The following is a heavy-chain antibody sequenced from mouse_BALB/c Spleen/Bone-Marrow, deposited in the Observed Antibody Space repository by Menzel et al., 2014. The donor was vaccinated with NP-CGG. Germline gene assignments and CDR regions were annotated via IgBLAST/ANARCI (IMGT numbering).Heavy chain of an antibody. CDR3: ARHPDYAMDY. CDR1: GYIFTSYV. V-gene: IGHV1-14*01. CDR2: INPYNDNT. J-gene: IGHJ4*01. Sequence: EVQLQQSGPELVKPGASVKMSCKASGYIFTSYVMHWVKQKPGQGLEGIGYINPYNDNTKYNEKFKGKATLTSDKSSTTAYMELSSLTSEDSAVYYCARHPDYAMDYWGQGTSVTVSS.